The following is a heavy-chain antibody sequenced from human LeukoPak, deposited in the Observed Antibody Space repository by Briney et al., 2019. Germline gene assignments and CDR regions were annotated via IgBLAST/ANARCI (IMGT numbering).Heavy chain of an antibody. V-gene: IGHV3-30-3*01. CDR1: GFTFSSYA. CDR3: ARDHYFDY. Sequence: GGSLRLSCAASGFTFSSYAMHWVRQAPGKGLEWVAVISYDGSNKYYADSVKGRFTISRDNSKNTLYLQMNSLRAEDTAVYYCARDHYFDYWGQGTLVTVSS. J-gene: IGHJ4*02. CDR2: ISYDGSNK.